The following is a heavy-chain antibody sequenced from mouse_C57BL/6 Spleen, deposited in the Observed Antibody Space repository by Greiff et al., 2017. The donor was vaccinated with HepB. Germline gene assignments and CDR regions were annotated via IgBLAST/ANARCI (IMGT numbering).Heavy chain of an antibody. CDR3: ARLSTMITTRDYYAMDY. CDR1: GYAFSSSW. J-gene: IGHJ4*01. D-gene: IGHD2-4*01. V-gene: IGHV1-82*01. Sequence: QVQLQQSGPELVKPGASVKISCKASGYAFSSSWMNWVKQRPGKGLEWIGRIYPGDGDTNYNGKFKGKATLTADKSSSTAYMQLSSLTSEDSAVYFCARLSTMITTRDYYAMDYWGQGTSVTVSS. CDR2: IYPGDGDT.